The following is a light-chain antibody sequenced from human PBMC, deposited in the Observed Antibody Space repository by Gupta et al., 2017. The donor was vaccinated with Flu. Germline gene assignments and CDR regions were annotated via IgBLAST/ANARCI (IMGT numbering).Light chain of an antibody. V-gene: IGLV3-25*02. CDR1: VFSNQY. CDR3: QSADIRGTSG. J-gene: IGLJ2*01. CDR2: RDT. Sequence: SYELRQPPSVSVSPGQTATITCSADVFSNQYVYWYQQKARQAPIWVIYRDTERPSGIPERFSASTSGKIATLNISGVQAGDEAYDDCQSADIRGTSGFGGGTKLTVL.